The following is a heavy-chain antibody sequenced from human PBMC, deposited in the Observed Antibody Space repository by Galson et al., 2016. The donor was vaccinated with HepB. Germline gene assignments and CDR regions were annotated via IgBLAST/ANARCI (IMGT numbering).Heavy chain of an antibody. J-gene: IGHJ4*02. D-gene: IGHD2-21*02. CDR3: ARDALAYCGGDCYIDY. Sequence: QSGAEVKKPGASVTVSCRASGSAFTSYGISWVRQAPGQGLEWMGWIGPYNGNTNYAQKLQGRVTMTTDTSTRTAYLKLRSLRSDDTAVYYCARDALAYCGGDCYIDYWGQGTLVTVSS. CDR2: IGPYNGNT. CDR1: GSAFTSYG. V-gene: IGHV1-18*01.